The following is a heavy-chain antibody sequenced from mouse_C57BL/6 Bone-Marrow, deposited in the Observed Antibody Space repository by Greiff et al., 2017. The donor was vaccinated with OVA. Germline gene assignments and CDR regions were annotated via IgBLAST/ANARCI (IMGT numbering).Heavy chain of an antibody. CDR2: IWGVGST. D-gene: IGHD3-2*02. V-gene: IGHV2-6*01. CDR3: ARKDSSGYGGFAY. Sequence: VMLVESGPGLVAPSQSLSITCTVSGFSLTSYGVDWVRQSPGKGLEWLGVIWGVGSTNYNSALKSRLSISKDNSKSQVFLKMNSLQTDDTAMYYWARKDSSGYGGFAYWGQGTLVTVSA. CDR1: GFSLTSYG. J-gene: IGHJ3*01.